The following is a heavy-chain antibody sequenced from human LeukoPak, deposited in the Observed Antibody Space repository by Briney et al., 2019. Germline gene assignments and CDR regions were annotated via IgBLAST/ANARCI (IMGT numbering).Heavy chain of an antibody. CDR2: IHSDGKTT. J-gene: IGHJ4*02. Sequence: PGGSLRLSCVVSGFTISSHWMNWVRQAPGKGLVWVSRIHSDGKTTSYADSVKGRFTISRDNSKNTLYLQMNSLRAEDTAVYYCAKDGKGYCSSTSCYEFDYWGQGTLVTVSS. CDR3: AKDGKGYCSSTSCYEFDY. V-gene: IGHV3-74*01. CDR1: GFTISSHW. D-gene: IGHD2-2*01.